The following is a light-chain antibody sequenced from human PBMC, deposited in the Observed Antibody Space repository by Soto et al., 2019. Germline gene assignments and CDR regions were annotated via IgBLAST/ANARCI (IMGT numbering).Light chain of an antibody. CDR3: QQRSNSPET. J-gene: IGKJ1*01. CDR1: QSVSSY. Sequence: EILLTQSPGTLSLSPGERATLSCRASQSVSSYLAWYQQTHGQPPRLLIYDASNRDTGIPARFSGSGSGTDFTLTISRLEPEDFEVYYCQQRSNSPETFGQGTKVDIK. V-gene: IGKV3-11*01. CDR2: DAS.